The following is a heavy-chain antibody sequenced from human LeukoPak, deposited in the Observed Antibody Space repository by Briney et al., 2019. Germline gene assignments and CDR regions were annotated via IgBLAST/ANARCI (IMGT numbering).Heavy chain of an antibody. CDR2: INPSGGST. V-gene: IGHV1-46*01. CDR3: ATDGSSTDDYYFDY. CDR1: GYSFTSHY. Sequence: ASVKVSCKASGYSFTSHYIHWVRQAPGQGLEWMGIINPSGGSTSYAQKFQGRVIMTRDTSTSTVYMDLSSLRSEDTAVYYCATDGSSTDDYYFDYWGQGTLVTVSS. J-gene: IGHJ4*02. D-gene: IGHD2-2*01.